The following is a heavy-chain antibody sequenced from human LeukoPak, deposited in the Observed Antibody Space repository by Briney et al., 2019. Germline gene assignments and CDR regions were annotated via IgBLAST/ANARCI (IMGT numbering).Heavy chain of an antibody. CDR2: IWYGGSNK. J-gene: IGHJ6*03. V-gene: IGHV3-30*02. CDR1: GFTFSSYA. D-gene: IGHD6-6*01. CDR3: AKDSDRIAARGQGTYMDV. Sequence: PGGSLRLSCAASGFTFSSYAMHWVRQAPGKGLEWVAVIWYGGSNKYYADSVKGRFTISRDNSKNTLYLQMNSLRAEDTAVYYCAKDSDRIAARGQGTYMDVWGKGTTVTVSS.